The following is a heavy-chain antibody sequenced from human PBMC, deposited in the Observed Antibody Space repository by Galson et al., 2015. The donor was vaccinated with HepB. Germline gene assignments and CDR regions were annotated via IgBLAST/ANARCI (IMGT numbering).Heavy chain of an antibody. CDR3: ARDCCRTSICSDCSSGS. CDR1: GFTVSTNY. J-gene: IGHJ5*02. CDR2: IYSGGSK. D-gene: IGHD2-21*01. Sequence: SLRLSCAASGFTVSTNYMSWVRQAPGKGLEWVSVIYSGGSKYNADSVKGRFTISRDRSKNTLYLQMNSLRAEDTAVYYCARDCCRTSICSDCSSGSWGQGTLVTVSS. V-gene: IGHV3-53*01.